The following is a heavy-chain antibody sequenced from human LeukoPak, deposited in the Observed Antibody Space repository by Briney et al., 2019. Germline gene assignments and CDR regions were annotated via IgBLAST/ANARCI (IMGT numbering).Heavy chain of an antibody. V-gene: IGHV4-4*07. CDR1: GGSISSYY. D-gene: IGHD3-16*01. CDR2: IYTSGST. J-gene: IGHJ4*02. CDR3: ARVPMTAPGMGVDH. Sequence: SETLSLTCTVSGGSISSYYWSWIRQPAGKGLEWIGRIYTSGSTNYNPSLKSRVTMSVDTFKNQFSLKLSSVTAADTAVYYCARVPMTAPGMGVDHWGQGTLVTVSS.